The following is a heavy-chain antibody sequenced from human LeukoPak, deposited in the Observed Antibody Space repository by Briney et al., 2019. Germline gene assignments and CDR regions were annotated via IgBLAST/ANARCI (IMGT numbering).Heavy chain of an antibody. J-gene: IGHJ1*01. CDR1: GFTFSSYS. V-gene: IGHV3-21*03. CDR3: AKDPRLYFDWPEGYFQH. Sequence: GGSLRLSCAASGFTFSSYSMNWVRQAPGKGLEWVSSISSSISYMYYADSAKGRFTISRDNSKNTLYLQMNSLRAEDTAVYYCAKDPRLYFDWPEGYFQHWGQGTLVTVSS. D-gene: IGHD3-9*01. CDR2: ISSSISYM.